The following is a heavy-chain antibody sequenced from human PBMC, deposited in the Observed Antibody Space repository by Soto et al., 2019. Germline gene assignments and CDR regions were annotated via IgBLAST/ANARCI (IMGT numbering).Heavy chain of an antibody. V-gene: IGHV3-30-3*01. Sequence: QVQLVEAGGGVVQPGRSLRLSCAASGFTFSSYAMHWVRQAPGKGLEWVAVISYDGSNKYYADSVKGRFTSSRDNSKNTLYLQMNSLRAEDTAVYYWARIVVVIEDRFDYWCQGTLVTVSS. J-gene: IGHJ4*02. D-gene: IGHD3-22*01. CDR1: GFTFSSYA. CDR2: ISYDGSNK. CDR3: ARIVVVIEDRFDY.